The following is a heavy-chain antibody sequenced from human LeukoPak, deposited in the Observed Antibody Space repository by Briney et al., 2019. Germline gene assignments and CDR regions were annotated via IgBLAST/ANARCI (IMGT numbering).Heavy chain of an antibody. D-gene: IGHD2-15*01. J-gene: IGHJ4*02. CDR2: FDPEDGET. Sequence: ASVKVSCKVSGYTLTELSMHWVRQAPGKGLEWMGGFDPEDGETIYAQKFKGRVTMTEDTSTDTAYMELSSLRSEDTAVYYCATLGYCSGGSCYSPRGLFYWGQGTLVTVSS. V-gene: IGHV1-24*01. CDR1: GYTLTELS. CDR3: ATLGYCSGGSCYSPRGLFY.